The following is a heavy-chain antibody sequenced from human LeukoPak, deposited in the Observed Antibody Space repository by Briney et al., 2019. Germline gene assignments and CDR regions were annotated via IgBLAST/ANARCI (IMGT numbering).Heavy chain of an antibody. Sequence: GGSLRLSCAASGFTFSSYSMNWVRQAPGKGLEWVSSISSSSSYIYYADSVKGRFTISRDNSKNTLYLQTNSLRAEDTAVYYCAKDRLRAAAGRYYFDYWGQGTLVTVSS. CDR1: GFTFSSYS. CDR3: AKDRLRAAAGRYYFDY. D-gene: IGHD6-13*01. CDR2: ISSSSSYI. V-gene: IGHV3-21*04. J-gene: IGHJ4*02.